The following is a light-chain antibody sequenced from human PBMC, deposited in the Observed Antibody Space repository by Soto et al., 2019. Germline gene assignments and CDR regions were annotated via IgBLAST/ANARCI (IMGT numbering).Light chain of an antibody. J-gene: IGKJ1*01. CDR1: ESPTFSDGNTY. V-gene: IGKV2-30*01. Sequence: DVVVTQSPLSLPVTLGQPASISCRSSESPTFSDGNTYLNWFQQRPGQSPRRLIYKVSTRDSGVQGRFSGSESGTDFTLKISRVEAEDIVISYCMRGTHWPWTFGPGTKVEI. CDR2: KVS. CDR3: MRGTHWPWT.